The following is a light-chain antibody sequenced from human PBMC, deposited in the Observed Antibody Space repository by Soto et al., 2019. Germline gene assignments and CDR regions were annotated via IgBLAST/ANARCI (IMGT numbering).Light chain of an antibody. J-gene: IGKJ4*01. CDR2: WAS. Sequence: DIVMTQSPDSLAVSLGDRATINCKSSQSVLYSSNNKNYLAWYQQKPGQPPKLLIYWASTRESGVPDRFRGSGSGTDFTLTISRLQAEDVAVYYCQQYYSSLVTFGGGTKVEIK. CDR1: QSVLYSSNNKNY. V-gene: IGKV4-1*01. CDR3: QQYYSSLVT.